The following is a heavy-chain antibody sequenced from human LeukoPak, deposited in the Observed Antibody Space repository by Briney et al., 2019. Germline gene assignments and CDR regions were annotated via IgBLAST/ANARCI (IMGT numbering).Heavy chain of an antibody. CDR2: MNPNSGNT. Sequence: ASVKVSCKASGYTFTSYDINWVRQATGQGLEWMGWMNPNSGNTGYAQKFQGRVTITRDTSASTACMELSSLRSEDTAVYYCARDLAYYFDYWGQGTLVTVSS. V-gene: IGHV1-8*01. J-gene: IGHJ4*02. CDR3: ARDLAYYFDY. CDR1: GYTFTSYD.